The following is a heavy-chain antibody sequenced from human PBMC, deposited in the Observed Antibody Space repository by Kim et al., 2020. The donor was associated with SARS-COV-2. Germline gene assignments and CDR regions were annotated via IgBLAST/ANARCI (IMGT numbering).Heavy chain of an antibody. CDR3: ASGPWYYFDY. Sequence: TIYYADSVKGRFTISRDNAKNSLYLQMNSLRDEDTAVYYCASGPWYYFDYWGQGTLVTVSS. J-gene: IGHJ4*02. V-gene: IGHV3-48*02. CDR2: TI. D-gene: IGHD2-8*01.